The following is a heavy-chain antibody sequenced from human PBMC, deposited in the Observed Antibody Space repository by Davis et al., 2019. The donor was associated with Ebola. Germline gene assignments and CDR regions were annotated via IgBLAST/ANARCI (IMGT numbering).Heavy chain of an antibody. Sequence: GESLKISCAASGFTFSSYWMHWVRQAPGKGLVWASRINSDGSSTSYADSVKGRFTISRDNAKNTLYLQMNSLRAEDTAVYYCARGKFWSGDYGMDVWGQGTTVTVSS. V-gene: IGHV3-74*01. CDR3: ARGKFWSGDYGMDV. CDR2: INSDGSST. J-gene: IGHJ6*02. D-gene: IGHD3-3*01. CDR1: GFTFSSYW.